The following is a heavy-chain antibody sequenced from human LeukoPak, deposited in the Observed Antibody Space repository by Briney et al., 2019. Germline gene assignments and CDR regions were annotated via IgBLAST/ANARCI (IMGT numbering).Heavy chain of an antibody. CDR2: IYPGDSDT. CDR3: ARRIASSSDAFDI. D-gene: IGHD3-3*02. CDR1: GYSFITYW. V-gene: IGHV5-51*01. Sequence: GESLKISCKGSGYSFITYWIGWVRQMPGKGLEWMGIIYPGDSDTRYSPSFQGQVTISADKSISTAYLQWSSLKASDTAMYYCARRIASSSDAFDIWGQGTMVTVSS. J-gene: IGHJ3*02.